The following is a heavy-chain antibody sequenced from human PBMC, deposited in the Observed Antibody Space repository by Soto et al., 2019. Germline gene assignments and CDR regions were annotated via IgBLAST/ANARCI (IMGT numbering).Heavy chain of an antibody. Sequence: ASVKVSCKASGGTFSSYTISWVRQAPGQGLEWMGRIIPILGIANYAQKFQGRVTITADKSTSTAYMELSSLRSEDTAVYYCARSMSPPNNFRPTTHYYYMDVWGKGTTVTVSS. CDR3: ARSMSPPNNFRPTTHYYYMDV. V-gene: IGHV1-69*02. J-gene: IGHJ6*03. CDR1: GGTFSSYT. CDR2: IIPILGIA. D-gene: IGHD1-26*01.